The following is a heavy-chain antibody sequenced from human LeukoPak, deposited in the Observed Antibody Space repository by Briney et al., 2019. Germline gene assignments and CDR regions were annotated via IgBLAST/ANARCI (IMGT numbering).Heavy chain of an antibody. J-gene: IGHJ6*04. CDR1: GFTFSDYY. V-gene: IGHV3-11*06. Sequence: GGSLRLSCAASGFTFSDYYMSWIRQAPGKGLEWVSYISSSSSYTNYAGSVKGRFTISRDNAKNSLYLQMNSLRAEDMAVYYCARGGVVVPAAMPRYYGMDVWGKGTTVTVSS. CDR3: ARGGVVVPAAMPRYYGMDV. CDR2: ISSSSSYT. D-gene: IGHD2-2*01.